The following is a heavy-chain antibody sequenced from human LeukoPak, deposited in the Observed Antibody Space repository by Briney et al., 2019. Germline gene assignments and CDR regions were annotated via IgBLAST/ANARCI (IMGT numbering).Heavy chain of an antibody. CDR1: GFTFTNAW. Sequence: GGSLRLSCAASGFTFTNAWMSWVRQAPGKGLEWVGRIKSKGDGETIDNAAPVKGRFTMSRDDSKATLYLQMNSLRAEDTAVYYCTTDLGLTMIRGVIVYWGQGALVTVSS. CDR3: TTDLGLTMIRGVIVY. CDR2: IKSKGDGETI. V-gene: IGHV3-15*01. J-gene: IGHJ4*02. D-gene: IGHD3-10*01.